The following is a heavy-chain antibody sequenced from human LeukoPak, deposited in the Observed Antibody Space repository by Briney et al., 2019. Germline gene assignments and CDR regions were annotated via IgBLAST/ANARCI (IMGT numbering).Heavy chain of an antibody. J-gene: IGHJ4*02. D-gene: IGHD1-26*01. CDR1: GFTVSSSY. Sequence: GGSLRLSCAASGFTVSSSYMSWVRQAPGKGLEWVSVISGSGGSTYYADSVKGRFTISRDNSKNTLYLQMNSLRAEDTAVYYCATGLYSGSYSGFDYWGQGTLVTVSS. CDR2: ISGSGGST. CDR3: ATGLYSGSYSGFDY. V-gene: IGHV3-23*01.